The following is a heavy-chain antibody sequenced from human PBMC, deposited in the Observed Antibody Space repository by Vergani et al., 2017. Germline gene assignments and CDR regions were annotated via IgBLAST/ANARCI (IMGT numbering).Heavy chain of an antibody. V-gene: IGHV3-11*01. D-gene: IGHD3-3*01. CDR2: ISSSGSTI. CDR3: ARPVGKRFLEWLGWFDP. Sequence: QVQLVESGGGLVKPGGFLRLSCAASGFTFSDYYMSWIRKAPGKGLKWVSYISSSGSTIYYADSVKGRFTISRDNAKNSLYLQMNSLRAEDTAVYYCARPVGKRFLEWLGWFDPWGQGTLVTVSS. CDR1: GFTFSDYY. J-gene: IGHJ5*02.